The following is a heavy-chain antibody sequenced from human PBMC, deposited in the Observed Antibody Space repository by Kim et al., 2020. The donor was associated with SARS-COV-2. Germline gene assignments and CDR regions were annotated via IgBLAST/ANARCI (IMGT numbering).Heavy chain of an antibody. D-gene: IGHD4-17*01. V-gene: IGHV4-34*13. CDR3: ARAGPLTVTITRSLGL. Sequence: SLKSRVTLSVDTSKNQFSLKLSSVTAADTAVYYCARAGPLTVTITRSLGLWGRGTLVTVSS. J-gene: IGHJ2*01.